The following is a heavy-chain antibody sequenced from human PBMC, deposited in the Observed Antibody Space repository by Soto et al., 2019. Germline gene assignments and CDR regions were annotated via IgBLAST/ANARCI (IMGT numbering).Heavy chain of an antibody. CDR2: ISYDGSNK. Sequence: QVQLVESGGGVVQPGRSLRLSCAASGFTFSSYGMHWVRQAPGKGLEWVAVISYDGSNKYYADSVKGRFTSSRDNSKNTLYLQMNSLRAEDTAVYYCAKVGGDWGASHFDYWGQGTLVTVSS. CDR3: AKVGGDWGASHFDY. CDR1: GFTFSSYG. J-gene: IGHJ4*02. V-gene: IGHV3-30*18. D-gene: IGHD7-27*01.